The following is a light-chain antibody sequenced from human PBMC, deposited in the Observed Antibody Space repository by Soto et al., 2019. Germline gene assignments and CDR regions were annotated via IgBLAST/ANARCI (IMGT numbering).Light chain of an antibody. CDR3: QQYGGSSLYT. V-gene: IGKV3-20*01. J-gene: IGKJ2*01. Sequence: EIVLTQSPGTMSLSPGERATLSCRASQSASSSYLAWYQQKPGQAPRLLIYGASSRATGIPDRFSGSGSGTDFTLTISRLEPEDFAVYYCQQYGGSSLYTFGQGTKLEIK. CDR2: GAS. CDR1: QSASSSY.